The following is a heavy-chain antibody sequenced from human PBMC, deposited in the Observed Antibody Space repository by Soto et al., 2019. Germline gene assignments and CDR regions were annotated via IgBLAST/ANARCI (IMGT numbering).Heavy chain of an antibody. Sequence: GESLKISCRTSGYRFTSYWIAWVRQMPGKGLEWMGIIVPSDADTRYSPSFQGPVTISADRSTSTVFLQWASLKASDTAVYFCARKDKSGYFNWFDPWGQGTLVTVSS. J-gene: IGHJ5*02. CDR2: IVPSDADT. V-gene: IGHV5-51*01. D-gene: IGHD3-22*01. CDR3: ARKDKSGYFNWFDP. CDR1: GYRFTSYW.